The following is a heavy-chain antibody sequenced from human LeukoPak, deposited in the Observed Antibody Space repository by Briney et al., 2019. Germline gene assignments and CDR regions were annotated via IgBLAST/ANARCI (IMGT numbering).Heavy chain of an antibody. D-gene: IGHD2-2*01. CDR1: GFTVSSNY. V-gene: IGHV3-53*01. J-gene: IGHJ6*02. CDR2: IYSGGST. CDR3: ARDLFVVVPAATYYYYGMDV. Sequence: PGGSLRLSCAASGFTVSSNYMSWVRQAPGKGLEWVSVIYSGGSTYCADSVKGRFTISRDNSKNTLYLQMSSLRAEDTAVYYCARDLFVVVPAATYYYYGMDVWGQGTTVTVSS.